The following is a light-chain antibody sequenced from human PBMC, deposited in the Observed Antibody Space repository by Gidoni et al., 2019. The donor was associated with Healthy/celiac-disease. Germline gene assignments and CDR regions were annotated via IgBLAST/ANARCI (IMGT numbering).Light chain of an antibody. CDR2: VGTGGIVG. CDR3: GADHGSGSNFVRV. Sequence: QPVLTQPPSASASLGASVTLTCTLSSGYSNYKVDWYQQRPGKGPRFVMRVGTGGIVGSKGDGIPDRFSVLGSGLNRYLTIKNIQEEDESDYHCGADHGSGSNFVRVFGGGTKLXVX. CDR1: SGYSNYK. J-gene: IGLJ3*02. V-gene: IGLV9-49*01.